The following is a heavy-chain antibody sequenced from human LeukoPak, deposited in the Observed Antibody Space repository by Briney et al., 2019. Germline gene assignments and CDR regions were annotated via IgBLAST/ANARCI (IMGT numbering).Heavy chain of an antibody. V-gene: IGHV1-2*04. Sequence: ASVKVSCKASGYTFTGYYMHWVRQAPGQGLEWMGWINPNSGGTNYAQKFQGWVTMTRDTSISTAYMELSRLRSDDTAVYYCARVQTYYDFWSGLYFQHWGQGTLVTVSS. CDR3: ARVQTYYDFWSGLYFQH. CDR2: INPNSGGT. J-gene: IGHJ1*01. CDR1: GYTFTGYY. D-gene: IGHD3-3*01.